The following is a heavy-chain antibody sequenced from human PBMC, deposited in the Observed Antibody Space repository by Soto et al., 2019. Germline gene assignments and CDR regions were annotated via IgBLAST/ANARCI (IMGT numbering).Heavy chain of an antibody. CDR3: ARGYLLGSGYPGWFDP. J-gene: IGHJ5*02. CDR1: GGSISSGDYY. Sequence: SETLSLTSTVSGGSISSGDYYWSWIRQPPGKGLEWIGYIYYSGSTYYNPSLKSRVTISVDTSKNQFSLKLSSVTAADTAVYYCARGYLLGSGYPGWFDPWGQGTLVTVS. D-gene: IGHD3-22*01. CDR2: IYYSGST. V-gene: IGHV4-30-4*01.